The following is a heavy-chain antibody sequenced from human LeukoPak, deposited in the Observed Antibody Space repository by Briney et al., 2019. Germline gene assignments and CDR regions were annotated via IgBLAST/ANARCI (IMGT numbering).Heavy chain of an antibody. D-gene: IGHD1-26*01. J-gene: IGHJ4*02. CDR2: IIPIFGTA. CDR3: AISSPPPHRGSCYGCDY. V-gene: IGHV1-69*05. Sequence: ASVKVSCKASGGTFSSYAISWVRQAPGQGLEWMGGIIPIFGTANYAQKFQGRVTITTDESASTAYMELSSLRSEDTAVYYCAISSPPPHRGSCYGCDYWGQGTLVTVSS. CDR1: GGTFSSYA.